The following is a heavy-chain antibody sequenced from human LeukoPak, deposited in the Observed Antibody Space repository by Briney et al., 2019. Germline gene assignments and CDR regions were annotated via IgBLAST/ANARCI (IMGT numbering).Heavy chain of an antibody. CDR2: ISAYNGNT. J-gene: IGHJ5*02. V-gene: IGHV1-18*01. CDR3: ARYYDGFDP. D-gene: IGHD1-26*01. CDR1: GYTFTSYG. Sequence: AASVTVSCKASGYTFTSYGISWVRRAPGQGIEWMGWISAYNGNTNYEQELQGRVTMTTDTSTSTAYMELRSLRSDGTVVYYCARYYDGFDPWGQGTLVTVSS.